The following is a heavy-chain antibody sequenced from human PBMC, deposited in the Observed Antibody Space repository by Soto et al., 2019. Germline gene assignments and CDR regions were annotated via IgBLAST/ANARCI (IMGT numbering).Heavy chain of an antibody. V-gene: IGHV1-69*06. Sequence: ASVKVSCKASGGAFSSYAISWVRQAPGQGLEWMGGIIPIFGTANYAQKFQGRVTITADKSTSTAYMELSSLRSEDTAVYYCARGYESVYGDTGGYWGQGTLVTLSS. D-gene: IGHD4-17*01. CDR1: GGAFSSYA. J-gene: IGHJ4*02. CDR2: IIPIFGTA. CDR3: ARGYESVYGDTGGY.